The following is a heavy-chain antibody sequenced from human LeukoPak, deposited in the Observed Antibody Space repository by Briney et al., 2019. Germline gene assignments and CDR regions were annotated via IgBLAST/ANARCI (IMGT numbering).Heavy chain of an antibody. CDR2: IIPIFGTA. D-gene: IGHD3-22*01. Sequence: GASVKVSCKASGGTFGSYAISWVRQAPGQGLEWMGGIIPIFGTANYAQKFQGRVTITADESTSTAYMELSSLRSEDTAVYYCAPTPYYDSSGYSAPTDYWGQGTLVTVSS. CDR3: APTPYYDSSGYSAPTDY. V-gene: IGHV1-69*13. CDR1: GGTFGSYA. J-gene: IGHJ4*02.